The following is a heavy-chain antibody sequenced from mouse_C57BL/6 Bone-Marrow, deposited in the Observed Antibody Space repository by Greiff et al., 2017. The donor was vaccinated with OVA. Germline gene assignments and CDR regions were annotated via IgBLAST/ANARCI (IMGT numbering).Heavy chain of an antibody. V-gene: IGHV1-69*01. CDR3: ARLGDYYGSLAY. D-gene: IGHD1-1*01. CDR2: LDPSDSYT. CDR1: GYTFTSYW. J-gene: IGHJ3*01. Sequence: VQLQQPGAELVMPGASVKLSCKASGYTFTSYWMHWVKQRPGQGLEWIGELDPSDSYTNYNQKFKGKSTLTVDKSSSTAYMQLSSLTSEDSAVYYCARLGDYYGSLAYWGQGTLVTVSA.